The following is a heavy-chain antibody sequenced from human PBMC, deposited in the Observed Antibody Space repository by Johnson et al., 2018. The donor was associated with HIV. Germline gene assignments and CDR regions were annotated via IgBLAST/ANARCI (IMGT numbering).Heavy chain of an antibody. J-gene: IGHJ3*02. Sequence: QVQLVESGGGVVQPGRSLRLSCAASGFTFSSYAMHWVRQAPGKGLEWVAVTSYDGSNKYYADSVKARFTISRDDARNTLYLQMNSLRIEDTGLYYCAKDGDDGDGPDGTKGAFDIWGQGTMVTVSS. D-gene: IGHD5-24*01. CDR3: AKDGDDGDGPDGTKGAFDI. CDR2: TSYDGSNK. V-gene: IGHV3-30-3*01. CDR1: GFTFSSYA.